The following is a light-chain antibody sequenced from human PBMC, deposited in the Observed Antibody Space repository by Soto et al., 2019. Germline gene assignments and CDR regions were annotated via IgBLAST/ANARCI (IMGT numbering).Light chain of an antibody. CDR2: AAS. CDR1: QSISSY. V-gene: IGKV1-39*01. J-gene: IGKJ1*01. Sequence: DIQMTQSPSSLSASVGDRVTITCRASQSISSYLNWYQQKPGKAPKFLIYAASSLQSGVPSRFSGNGSGTDFTLPIRRLQTEEFSTYFRQQSFSTLAWTVGPGTQGEIK. CDR3: QQSFSTLAWT.